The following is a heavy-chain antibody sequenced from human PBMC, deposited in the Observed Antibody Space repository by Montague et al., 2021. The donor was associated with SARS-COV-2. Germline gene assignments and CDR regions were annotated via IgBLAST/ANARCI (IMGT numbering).Heavy chain of an antibody. J-gene: IGHJ3*02. CDR1: GFSLSTSGMC. Sequence: PALVQPTQTLTLTCTFSGFSLSTSGMCVSWIRQPPGKALEWLALIDWDDDKYYSTSLKTRLTIPKDTSKNQVVLTMTNMDPVDTATYYCARIWGATRGDAFGIWGQGTMVTVSS. D-gene: IGHD1-26*01. V-gene: IGHV2-70*01. CDR3: ARIWGATRGDAFGI. CDR2: IDWDDDK.